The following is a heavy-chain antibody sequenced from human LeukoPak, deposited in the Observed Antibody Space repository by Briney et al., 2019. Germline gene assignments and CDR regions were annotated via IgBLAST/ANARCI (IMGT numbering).Heavy chain of an antibody. CDR1: GYTFTDYY. V-gene: IGHV1-69-2*01. CDR3: ARGTGGNEDY. Sequence: GTSVKVSCKASGYTFTDYYMHWVQQAPGKGLEWMGRVDPEDGETIYAEKFQGRVTITADTSTDTAYMELSSLRSEDTAVYYCARGTGGNEDYWGQGTLVTVSS. CDR2: VDPEDGET. D-gene: IGHD4-23*01. J-gene: IGHJ4*02.